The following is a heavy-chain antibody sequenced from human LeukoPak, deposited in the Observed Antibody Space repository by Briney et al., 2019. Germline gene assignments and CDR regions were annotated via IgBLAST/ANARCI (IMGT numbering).Heavy chain of an antibody. CDR3: ARLGGYYYDSSGYSFDY. J-gene: IGHJ4*02. CDR1: GYRITSYW. Sequence: GESLKISCEGSGYRITSYWIGWVRQMPGKGLEWMGIIYPGDSDTRYSPSFQGQVTISADKSISTAYLQWSSLKASDTAMYYCARLGGYYYDSSGYSFDYWGQGTLVTVSS. V-gene: IGHV5-51*01. D-gene: IGHD3-22*01. CDR2: IYPGDSDT.